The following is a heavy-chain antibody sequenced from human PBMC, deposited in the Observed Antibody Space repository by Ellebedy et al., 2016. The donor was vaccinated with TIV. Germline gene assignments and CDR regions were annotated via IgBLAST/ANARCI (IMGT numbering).Heavy chain of an antibody. CDR3: ARDGYYYDSS. D-gene: IGHD3-22*01. J-gene: IGHJ4*02. CDR2: IKFDGSEK. V-gene: IGHV3-7*01. CDR1: GFTFSTYW. Sequence: GESLKISCAASGFTFSTYWMSWVRQAPGKGLEWVANIKFDGSEKYYVASVKGRFTVFRDNAKKSLFFQLDSLRAEDTAVYYCARDGYYYDSSWGQGTLVTVSS.